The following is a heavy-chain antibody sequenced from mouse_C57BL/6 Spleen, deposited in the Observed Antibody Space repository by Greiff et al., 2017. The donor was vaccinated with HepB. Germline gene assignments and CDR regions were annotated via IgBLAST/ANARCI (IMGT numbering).Heavy chain of an antibody. Sequence: DVKLQESGPGLVKPSQSLSLTCSVTGYSITSGYYWNWIRQFPGNKLEWMGYISYDGSNNYNPSLKNRIPITRDTSKNQFFLKLNSVTTEDTATYYCARDSYDGFDYWGQGTTLTVSS. J-gene: IGHJ2*01. CDR3: ARDSYDGFDY. CDR1: GYSITSGYY. CDR2: ISYDGSN. D-gene: IGHD2-3*01. V-gene: IGHV3-6*01.